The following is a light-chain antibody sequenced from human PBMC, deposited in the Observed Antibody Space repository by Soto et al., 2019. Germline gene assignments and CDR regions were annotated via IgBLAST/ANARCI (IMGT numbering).Light chain of an antibody. CDR1: SSDVGGYNY. Sequence: QSVLTQPASASGSPGQSITISCTATSSDVGGYNYVSWYQQHPGKAPKLMIYDVSNRPSGVSNRFSGSKSGYTASLTISGLQAEDEADYYCTSFTTSSTWLFGGGTKLTVL. CDR2: DVS. J-gene: IGLJ3*02. CDR3: TSFTTSSTWL. V-gene: IGLV2-14*01.